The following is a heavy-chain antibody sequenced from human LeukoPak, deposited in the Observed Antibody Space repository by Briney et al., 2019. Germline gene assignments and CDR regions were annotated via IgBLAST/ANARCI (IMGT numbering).Heavy chain of an antibody. D-gene: IGHD4-23*01. Sequence: SETLSLTCAVYGGSFSGYYWSWIRQPPGKGLEWIGEINHSGSTNYNPSLKSRVTISVDTSKNQFSLKLSSVTAADTAVYYCARVYYGGNSAAFDIWGQGTMVTVSS. J-gene: IGHJ3*02. CDR1: GGSFSGYY. CDR3: ARVYYGGNSAAFDI. CDR2: INHSGST. V-gene: IGHV4-34*01.